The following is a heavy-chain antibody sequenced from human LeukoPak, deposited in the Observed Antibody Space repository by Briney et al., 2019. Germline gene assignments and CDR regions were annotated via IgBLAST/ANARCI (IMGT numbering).Heavy chain of an antibody. CDR2: IYYSGST. CDR1: GGSISSYY. D-gene: IGHD2-21*01. J-gene: IGHJ6*02. V-gene: IGHV4-59*08. Sequence: SETLSLTCTVSGGSISSYYRSWLRQPPGKGLEWIGYIYYSGSTNYNPSLKSRVTISVDTSKNQLSLKLSSVTAADTAVYYCARHAYGGLNYYGLDVWGQGTTVTVSS. CDR3: ARHAYGGLNYYGLDV.